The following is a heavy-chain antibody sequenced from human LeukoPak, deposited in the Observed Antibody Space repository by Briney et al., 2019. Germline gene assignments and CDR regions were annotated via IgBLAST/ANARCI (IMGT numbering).Heavy chain of an antibody. V-gene: IGHV3-66*02. CDR3: ARVRSGGYYFDY. CDR2: IYSDGST. D-gene: IGHD1-26*01. J-gene: IGHJ4*02. Sequence: SGGSLRLSCAASGFTVSSNYMTWVRQAPGKGLEWASLIYSDGSTYYADSVKGRFTISRDNSKNTLCLQMNSLRAEDTAVYYCARVRSGGYYFDYWGQGTLVTVSS. CDR1: GFTVSSNY.